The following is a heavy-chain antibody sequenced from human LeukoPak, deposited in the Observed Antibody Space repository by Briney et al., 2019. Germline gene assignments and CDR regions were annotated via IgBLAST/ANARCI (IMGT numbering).Heavy chain of an antibody. CDR2: ISSGSSTI. CDR1: GFTFSSYS. D-gene: IGHD1-26*01. V-gene: IGHV3-48*02. Sequence: GGSLRLSCAASGFTFSSYSMNWVRQGPEKGLECVSYISSGSSTIYYADSVKGRYTISRDNAKNSLCLQMNSMRDEDTAVYYCARLNGRLDYWGQGTLVTASS. CDR3: ARLNGRLDY. J-gene: IGHJ4*02.